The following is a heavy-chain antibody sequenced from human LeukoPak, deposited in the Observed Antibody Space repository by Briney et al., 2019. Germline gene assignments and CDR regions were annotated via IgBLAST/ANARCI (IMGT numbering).Heavy chain of an antibody. J-gene: IGHJ4*02. CDR3: ARGKYYYDSSGPFDY. D-gene: IGHD3-22*01. V-gene: IGHV4-4*09. Sequence: SETLSLTCTVSGGSISSYYWSWIRQPPGKGLEWIGYIYTSGSTNYNPSLKSRVTISVDTSKNQFSLKLSPVTAADTAVYYCARGKYYYDSSGPFDYWGQGTLVTVSS. CDR2: IYTSGST. CDR1: GGSISSYY.